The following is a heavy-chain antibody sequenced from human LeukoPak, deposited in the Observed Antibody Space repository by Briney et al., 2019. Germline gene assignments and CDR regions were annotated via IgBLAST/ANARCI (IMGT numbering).Heavy chain of an antibody. J-gene: IGHJ3*02. CDR1: GFTLSRSW. CDR3: ARSTLGDAFDI. D-gene: IGHD1-1*01. V-gene: IGHV3-74*01. Sequence: GGSLRLSCAASGFTLSRSWMHWVRQAPGKGLVWVSRVNSDGSTTRYADSVKGRFTIPRDNAKNTLYLQMNSLRAEDTAVYYCARSTLGDAFDIWGQGTMVTVSS. CDR2: VNSDGSTT.